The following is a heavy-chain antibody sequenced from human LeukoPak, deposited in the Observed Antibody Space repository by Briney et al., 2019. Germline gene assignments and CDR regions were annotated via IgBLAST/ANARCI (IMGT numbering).Heavy chain of an antibody. Sequence: ASVKVSCKASGYTFTSYDINWVRQATGQGLEWMGWMNPNSGNTGYAQKFQGRVTITRNTSISTAYMELSSLRSEDTAVYYCAKDLSVGYDSSGSHWGQGTLVTVSS. V-gene: IGHV1-8*03. J-gene: IGHJ4*02. CDR1: GYTFTSYD. D-gene: IGHD3-22*01. CDR3: AKDLSVGYDSSGSH. CDR2: MNPNSGNT.